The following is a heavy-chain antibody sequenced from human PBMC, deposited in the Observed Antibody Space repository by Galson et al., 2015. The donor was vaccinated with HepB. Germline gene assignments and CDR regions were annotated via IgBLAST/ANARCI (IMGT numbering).Heavy chain of an antibody. D-gene: IGHD3-10*01. J-gene: IGHJ4*02. V-gene: IGHV3-21*01. CDR2: ISSSSSYI. CDR3: AREEWFGDFYYFDY. Sequence: SLRLSCAASGFTFSSYSMNWVRQAPGKGLEWVSSISSSSSYIYYADSVKGRFTISRDNAKNSLYLQMNSLRAEDTAVYYCAREEWFGDFYYFDYWGQGTLVTVSS. CDR1: GFTFSSYS.